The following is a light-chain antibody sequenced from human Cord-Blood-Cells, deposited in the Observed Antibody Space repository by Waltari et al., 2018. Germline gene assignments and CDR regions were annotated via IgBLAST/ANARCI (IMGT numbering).Light chain of an antibody. Sequence: QSALTQPASVSGSPGQSITISCTGTSSDVGGYNYVSWYQQHPGKAPKLMIYDLSNRPSEVSNRFSGSKSGNTASLTISGLQAEDEADYYCSSYTSSSTNYVFGTGTKVTVL. V-gene: IGLV2-14*03. J-gene: IGLJ1*01. CDR2: DLS. CDR3: SSYTSSSTNYV. CDR1: SSDVGGYNY.